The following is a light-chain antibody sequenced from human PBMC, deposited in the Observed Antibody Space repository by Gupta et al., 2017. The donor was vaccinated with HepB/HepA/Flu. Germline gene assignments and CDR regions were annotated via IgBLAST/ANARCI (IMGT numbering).Light chain of an antibody. CDR2: WAS. CDR1: QSVLYSSNNKNY. J-gene: IGKJ4*01. CDR3: QQYYSNPLT. Sequence: DIVMTQSPDSLAVSLGERATINCKSSQSVLYSSNNKNYLAWYQQKPGQPPKLLICWASTRESGVPDRFSGSGSGTDFTLTISSLQAEDVAVYYCQQYYSNPLTFGGGTKVEIK. V-gene: IGKV4-1*01.